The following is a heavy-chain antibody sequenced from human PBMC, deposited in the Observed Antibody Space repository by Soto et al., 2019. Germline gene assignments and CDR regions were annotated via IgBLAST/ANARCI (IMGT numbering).Heavy chain of an antibody. CDR1: GFTFSSYS. V-gene: IGHV3-21*01. Sequence: GGSLRLSCAASGFTFSSYSMNWVRQAPGKGLEWVSSISSSSSYIYYADSVKGRFTISRDNAKNSLYLQMNSLRAEDTAVYYCARSLLTAGTRGTWDYYYYYGMDVWGQGTTVTVS. J-gene: IGHJ6*02. CDR2: ISSSSSYI. D-gene: IGHD1-20*01. CDR3: ARSLLTAGTRGTWDYYYYYGMDV.